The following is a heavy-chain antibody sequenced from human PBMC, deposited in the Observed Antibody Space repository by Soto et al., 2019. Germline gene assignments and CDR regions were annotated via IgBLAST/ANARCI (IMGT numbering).Heavy chain of an antibody. CDR3: ARASGDYDWFDP. J-gene: IGHJ5*02. V-gene: IGHV1-8*01. CDR2: MNPNSGNT. D-gene: IGHD4-17*01. CDR1: GYTFTSYD. Sequence: ASVKVSCKASGYTFTSYDINWVRQATGQGLEWMGWMNPNSGNTGYAQKFEGRVTMTRNTSISTAYMELSSLRSEDTAVYYCARASGDYDWFDPWGQGTLVTVSS.